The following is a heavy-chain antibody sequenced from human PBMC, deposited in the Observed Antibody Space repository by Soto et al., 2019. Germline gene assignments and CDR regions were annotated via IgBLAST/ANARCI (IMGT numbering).Heavy chain of an antibody. CDR1: GFTFSSYT. Sequence: EVQLVESGGGLVKPGGSLRLSCAASGFTFSSYTMNWVRQAPGKGLEWVSSISSSSSYIYYADSVKGRFTISRDNAKNSLYLQMNSLRAEDTAVYYCARAEGSSTRPFDSWGQGTLVTVSS. CDR3: ARAEGSSTRPFDS. V-gene: IGHV3-21*01. D-gene: IGHD2-2*01. CDR2: ISSSSSYI. J-gene: IGHJ4*02.